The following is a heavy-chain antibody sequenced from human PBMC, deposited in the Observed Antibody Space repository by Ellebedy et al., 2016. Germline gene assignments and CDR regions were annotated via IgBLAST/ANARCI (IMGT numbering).Heavy chain of an antibody. V-gene: IGHV3-23*01. CDR3: AKDLSSSIQLSATTGFDP. D-gene: IGHD5-18*01. CDR1: GFTFSSYA. CDR2: ISGSGGST. J-gene: IGHJ5*02. Sequence: GESLKISXAASGFTFSSYAMSWVRQAPGKGLEWVSAISGSGGSTYYADSVKGRFTISRDNSKNTLYLQMNSLRAEDTAVYYCAKDLSSSIQLSATTGFDPWGQGTLVTVSS.